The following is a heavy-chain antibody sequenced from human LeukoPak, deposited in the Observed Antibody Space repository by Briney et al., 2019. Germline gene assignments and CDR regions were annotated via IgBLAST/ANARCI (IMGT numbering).Heavy chain of an antibody. D-gene: IGHD2-2*01. J-gene: IGHJ4*02. CDR2: IYYSGST. V-gene: IGHV4-39*01. Sequence: KPSETLSLTCTVSGGSISSSSYYWGWIRQPPGKGLEWIGSIYYSGSTYYNPSLKSRVTISVDTSKNQFSLKLSSVTAADTAVYYCARQLGYCSSTSCNADKVDYWGQGTLVTVSS. CDR3: ARQLGYCSSTSCNADKVDY. CDR1: GGSISSSSYY.